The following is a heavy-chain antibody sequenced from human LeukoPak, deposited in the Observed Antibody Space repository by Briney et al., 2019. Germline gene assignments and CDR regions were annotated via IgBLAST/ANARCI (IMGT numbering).Heavy chain of an antibody. CDR3: TVTPRRDFDL. V-gene: IGHV1-18*01. Sequence: GASVKVSCKASGYTFTTYGITWVRQAPGQGLEWMGWISAYNGNTNYAPKLQGRVTMTTDTSTSTAYMELRSLRSDDTAVYYCTVTPRRDFDLWGRGTLVTVSS. CDR1: GYTFTTYG. D-gene: IGHD2-21*02. CDR2: ISAYNGNT. J-gene: IGHJ2*01.